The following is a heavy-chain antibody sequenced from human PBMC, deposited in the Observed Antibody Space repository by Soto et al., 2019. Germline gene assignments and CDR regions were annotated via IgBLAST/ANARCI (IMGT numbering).Heavy chain of an antibody. D-gene: IGHD2-2*01. CDR2: IYYSGST. Sequence: ETLSLTCTVSGGSISSYYWSWIRQPPGKGLEWIGYIYYSGSTNYNPSLKGRVTISVDTSKNQFSLKLSAVTAADTAVYYCASHSTSFTRGNNYYYMDVWGKGTTVTVSS. V-gene: IGHV4-59*01. J-gene: IGHJ6*03. CDR3: ASHSTSFTRGNNYYYMDV. CDR1: GGSISSYY.